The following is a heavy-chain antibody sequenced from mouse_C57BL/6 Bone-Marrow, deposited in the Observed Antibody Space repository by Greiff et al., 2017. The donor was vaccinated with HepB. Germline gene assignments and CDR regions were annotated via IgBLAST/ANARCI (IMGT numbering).Heavy chain of an antibody. CDR3: AGGLFAY. CDR1: GYTFTSYW. J-gene: IGHJ3*01. V-gene: IGHV1-52*01. Sequence: QVRVKQPGAELVRPGSSVKLSCKASGYTFTSYWMHWVKQRPIQGLEWIGNIDPSDSETHYNQKFKDKATLTVDKSSSTAYMQLSSLTSEDSAVYYCAGGLFAYWGQGTLVTVSA. CDR2: IDPSDSET. D-gene: IGHD3-1*01.